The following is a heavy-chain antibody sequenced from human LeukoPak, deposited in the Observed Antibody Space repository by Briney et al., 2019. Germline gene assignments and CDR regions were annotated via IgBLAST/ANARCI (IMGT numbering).Heavy chain of an antibody. J-gene: IGHJ4*02. CDR3: AKDLYASGLFYFDY. V-gene: IGHV3-23*01. CDR2: IYSAGNS. CDR1: GFTFSSYA. D-gene: IGHD3-10*01. Sequence: PGGSLRLSCAASGFTFSSYAMNWVRQAPGKGLEWISGIYSAGNSYYANSVKGRFTIPRDNSKNTLYLQMSSLRAEDTAVYYCAKDLYASGLFYFDYWGQGTLVTVSS.